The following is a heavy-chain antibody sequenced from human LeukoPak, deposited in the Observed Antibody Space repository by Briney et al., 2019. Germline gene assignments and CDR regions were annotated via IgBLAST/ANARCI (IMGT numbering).Heavy chain of an antibody. V-gene: IGHV1-2*02. Sequence: ASVKVSCKASGYIFTGYYMHWVRQAPGQGLEWMEWINPNSGGTNYAQKFQGRVTMTRDTSISTAYMELSRLRSDDTAVYYCARARGYCSGGSCYRTEYYYMDVWGKGTTVTISS. CDR2: INPNSGGT. CDR3: ARARGYCSGGSCYRTEYYYMDV. CDR1: GYIFTGYY. J-gene: IGHJ6*03. D-gene: IGHD2-15*01.